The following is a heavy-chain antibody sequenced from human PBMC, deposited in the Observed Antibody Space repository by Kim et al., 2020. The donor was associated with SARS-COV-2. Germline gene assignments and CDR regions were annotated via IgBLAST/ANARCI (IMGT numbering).Heavy chain of an antibody. CDR3: ANSIAVAGHNWFDP. D-gene: IGHD6-19*01. Sequence: GSLRLSCAASGFTFSSYAMSWVRQAPGKGLEWVSAISGSGGSTYYADSVKGRFTISRDNSKNTLYLQMNSLRAEDTAVYYCANSIAVAGHNWFDPWGQGTLVTVSS. CDR2: ISGSGGST. V-gene: IGHV3-23*01. CDR1: GFTFSSYA. J-gene: IGHJ5*02.